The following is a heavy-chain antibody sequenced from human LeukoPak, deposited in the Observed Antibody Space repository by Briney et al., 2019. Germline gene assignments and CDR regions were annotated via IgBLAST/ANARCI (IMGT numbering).Heavy chain of an antibody. CDR1: GLSLSVNY. D-gene: IGHD2-2*02. CDR3: ARYTFRAVDI. CDR2: IYRDGNT. J-gene: IGHJ3*02. V-gene: IGHV3-53*01. Sequence: GGSLRLSCAASGLSLSVNYMTWVRQSPGKGLEWLSNIYRDGNTYYADSVNGRFSISRDDYKNTLYLEMNSLRAEDTALYYCARYTFRAVDIWGQGSMVTVSS.